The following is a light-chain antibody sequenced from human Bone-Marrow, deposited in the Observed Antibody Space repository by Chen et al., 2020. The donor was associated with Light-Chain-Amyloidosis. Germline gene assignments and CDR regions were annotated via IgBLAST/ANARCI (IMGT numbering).Light chain of an antibody. CDR2: EVS. J-gene: IGLJ1*01. V-gene: IGLV2-14*01. CDR1: SSDVGGYNH. CDR3: SSYTSSVSYV. Sequence: QSALTQPASVSGSPGQSITISCTGTSSDVGGYNHVSWYQHHPGKAPKLMIYEVSNRPSGISIRFSGSKSGNTASLSISGLQAEDEADYYCSSYTSSVSYVFGSGTKVTVL.